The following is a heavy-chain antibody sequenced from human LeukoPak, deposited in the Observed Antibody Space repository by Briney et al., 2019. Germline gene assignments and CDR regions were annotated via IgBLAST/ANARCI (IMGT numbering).Heavy chain of an antibody. J-gene: IGHJ4*02. CDR1: GXTVSSNY. CDR3: ARDQCSGGSCYSAY. Sequence: PGGSLRLSCSASGXTVSSNYMSWVRQAPGKGLEWVSFIYSDGSTYYADSVKGRFTISRDNSKNTLYLQMNSLRAEDTAVYYCARDQCSGGSCYSAYWGQGTLVTVSS. CDR2: IYSDGST. D-gene: IGHD2-15*01. V-gene: IGHV3-53*01.